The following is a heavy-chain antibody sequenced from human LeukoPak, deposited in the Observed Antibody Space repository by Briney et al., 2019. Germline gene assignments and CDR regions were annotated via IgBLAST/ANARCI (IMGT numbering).Heavy chain of an antibody. CDR3: ALNYYGSGTLPGY. D-gene: IGHD3-10*01. CDR2: ISWNSGSI. Sequence: GGSLRLSCAASGFTFDDYAMHWVRQAPGKGPEWVSGISWNSGSIGYADSVKGRFTISRDNAKNSLYLQMNSLRAEDTALYYCALNYYGSGTLPGYWGQGTLVTVSS. CDR1: GFTFDDYA. J-gene: IGHJ4*02. V-gene: IGHV3-9*01.